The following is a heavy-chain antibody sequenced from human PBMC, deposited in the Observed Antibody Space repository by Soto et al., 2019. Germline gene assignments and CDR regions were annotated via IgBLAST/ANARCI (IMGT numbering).Heavy chain of an antibody. V-gene: IGHV1-18*01. CDR1: GYTLTSYC. D-gene: IGHD3-9*01. CDR2: ISAYNGNT. Sequence: WASVKVSCKASGYTLTSYCISWVRQAPGQGLEWMGWISAYNGNTNYAQKLQGRVTMTTDTSTSTAYMELRSLRSDDTAVYYCAKEGYCYAILTSYGHYYYYYGMDVWGQGITVTVSS. J-gene: IGHJ6*02. CDR3: AKEGYCYAILTSYGHYYYYYGMDV.